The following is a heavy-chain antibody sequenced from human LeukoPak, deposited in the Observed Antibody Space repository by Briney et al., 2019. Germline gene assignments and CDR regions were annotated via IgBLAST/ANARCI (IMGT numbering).Heavy chain of an antibody. CDR1: GYTFTSYY. CDR2: INPSGGST. Sequence: ASVKVSCKASGYTFTSYYMHWVRQAPGQGLEWMGIINPSGGSTSYAQKFQGRVTMTRDTSTGTVYMELSSLRSEDTAVYYCARVDPQWLAPDYWGQGTLVTVSS. CDR3: ARVDPQWLAPDY. J-gene: IGHJ4*02. D-gene: IGHD6-19*01. V-gene: IGHV1-46*01.